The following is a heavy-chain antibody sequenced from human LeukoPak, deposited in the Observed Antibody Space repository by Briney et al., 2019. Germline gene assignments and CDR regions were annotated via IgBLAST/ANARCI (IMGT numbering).Heavy chain of an antibody. CDR1: GGSFSGYY. D-gene: IGHD3-10*01. V-gene: IGHV4-34*01. Sequence: SETLSLTRAVYGGSFSGYYWSWIRQPPGKGLEWIGEINHSGSTNYNPSLKSQVTISVDTSKNQFSLKLSSVTAADTAVYSCASRAMVRGVIITNKIDYWGQGTLVTVSS. CDR2: INHSGST. CDR3: ASRAMVRGVIITNKIDY. J-gene: IGHJ4*02.